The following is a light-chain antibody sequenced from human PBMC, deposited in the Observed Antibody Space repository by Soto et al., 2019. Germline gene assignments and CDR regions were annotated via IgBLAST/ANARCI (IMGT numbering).Light chain of an antibody. J-gene: IGKJ3*01. CDR1: QSVSSY. Sequence: EIVLTQSPATLSLSPGERATLSCRASQSVSSYLAWYQQKPGQAPRLLIYDASNRATGIPARFSGSGSGTDFTLTISILEPEDFAVYYCQQRSNWPPSTVGPGTKVDIK. V-gene: IGKV3-11*01. CDR3: QQRSNWPPST. CDR2: DAS.